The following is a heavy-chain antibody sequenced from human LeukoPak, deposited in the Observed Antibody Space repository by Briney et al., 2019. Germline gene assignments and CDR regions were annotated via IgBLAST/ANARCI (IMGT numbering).Heavy chain of an antibody. D-gene: IGHD4-23*01. J-gene: IGHJ5*02. CDR3: ARGRPSLSDYSGNPEVGLFDR. CDR1: GFTVSPSY. CDR2: IYHGGGT. V-gene: IGHV3-66*01. Sequence: TGGSLRLSCAASGFTVSPSYIAWVRQAPGEGLEWVSIIYHGGGTNYADSVKGRFTFSRDISRNMVFLQMNRLRAEDTAVYYCARGRPSLSDYSGNPEVGLFDRWGQGTLVTVSS.